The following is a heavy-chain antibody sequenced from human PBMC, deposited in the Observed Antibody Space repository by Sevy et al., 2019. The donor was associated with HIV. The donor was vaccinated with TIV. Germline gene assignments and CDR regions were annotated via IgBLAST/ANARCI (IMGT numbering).Heavy chain of an antibody. V-gene: IGHV1-69*13. CDR2: IIPIFGTA. Sequence: ASVKVSCKASGGTFSSYAISWVRQAPGQELEWMGGIIPIFGTANYAQKFQGRVTITADESTSTAYMELSSLRSEDTAVYYCAREAASSGYLHYWGQGTLVTVSS. CDR1: GGTFSSYA. J-gene: IGHJ4*02. CDR3: AREAASSGYLHY. D-gene: IGHD3-22*01.